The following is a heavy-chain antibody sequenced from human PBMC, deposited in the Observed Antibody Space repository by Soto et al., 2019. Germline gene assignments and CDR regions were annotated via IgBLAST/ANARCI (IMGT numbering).Heavy chain of an antibody. CDR1: GFNFGGSW. CDR2: INPDGSGE. J-gene: IGHJ4*02. Sequence: EVQLVESGGGLVQPGGSLRLSCAASGFNFGGSWMTWVRQALGKGLEWLAKINPDGSGEYYVDSVKGRFTISRDNAKSSLFFQMHSLRDEDTAVYFCAREHYFGLDYWRQGTLVTVSS. D-gene: IGHD1-26*01. CDR3: AREHYFGLDY. V-gene: IGHV3-7*04.